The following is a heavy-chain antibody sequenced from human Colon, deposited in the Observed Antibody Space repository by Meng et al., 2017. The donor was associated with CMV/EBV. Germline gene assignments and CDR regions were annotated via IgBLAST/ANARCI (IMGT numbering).Heavy chain of an antibody. CDR3: ARGYSNRIDY. D-gene: IGHD4-11*01. CDR1: GFTFSSFA. CDR2: ISGDAEST. J-gene: IGHJ4*02. V-gene: IGHV3-23*01. Sequence: GGSLRLSCAASGFTFSSFAMIWVRQAPGKGLEWVSAISGDAESTYYADSVKGRFTISRDKSENTVYLQMKSLGAEDTAVYYCARGYSNRIDYWGQGTLVTVSS.